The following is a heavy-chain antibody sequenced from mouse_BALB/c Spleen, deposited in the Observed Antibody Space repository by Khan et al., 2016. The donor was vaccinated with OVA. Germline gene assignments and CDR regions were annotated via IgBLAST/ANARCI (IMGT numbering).Heavy chain of an antibody. CDR2: IWSGGTT. D-gene: IGHD2-3*01. J-gene: IGHJ3*01. CDR1: GFSLSSYG. CDR3: ARRGDGYYGIAY. V-gene: IGHV2-2*02. Sequence: QVQLKESGPGLVQPSQSLSITCTVSGFSLSSYGVQWVRQSPGQGLEWLAVIWSGGTTDYSAAFISRLSISQDTSKSQVFFKLNSLRANDTAIYYCARRGDGYYGIAYWGQGTLVTVSA.